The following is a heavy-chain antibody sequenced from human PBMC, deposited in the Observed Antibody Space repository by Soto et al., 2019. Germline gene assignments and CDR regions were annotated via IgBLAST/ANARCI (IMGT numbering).Heavy chain of an antibody. J-gene: IGHJ4*02. D-gene: IGHD2-15*01. CDR1: GITFISYG. CDR2: ISYDGSDK. V-gene: IGHV3-30*03. Sequence: QVQLVESGGGVVQPGRFLRLSCAASGITFISYGMHWVRQAPGKGLEWVAVISYDGSDKYYRDSVKGRFTISRDISKNTLYLQMNSLRAEDTAVYYCARDYCSGGSCYDHGFNYWGQGTLVTVSS. CDR3: ARDYCSGGSCYDHGFNY.